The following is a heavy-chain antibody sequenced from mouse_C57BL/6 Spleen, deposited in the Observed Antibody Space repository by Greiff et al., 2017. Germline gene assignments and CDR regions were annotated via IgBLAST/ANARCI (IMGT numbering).Heavy chain of an antibody. CDR2: IDPSDSYT. V-gene: IGHV1-69*01. J-gene: IGHJ2*01. CDR1: GYTFTSYW. Sequence: QVPLQQSGAELVMPGASVKLSCKASGYTFTSYWMHWVKQRPGQGLEWIGEIDPSDSYTNYNQKFKGKSTLPVDKSSSTAYMQLSSLTSEDSAVYYCARAAQADYWGQGTTLTVSA. CDR3: ARAAQADY. D-gene: IGHD3-2*02.